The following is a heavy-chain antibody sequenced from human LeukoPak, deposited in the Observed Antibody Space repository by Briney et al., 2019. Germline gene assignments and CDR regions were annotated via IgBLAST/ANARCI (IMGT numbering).Heavy chain of an antibody. Sequence: QPGGSVRLSCAASGFTFSTYGMHWVRQAPGKGLEWVAFIRYDGSNKYYADSVKGRFTISRDNSKNTLYLQMNSLRAEDTAVYYCANRPTVAVAGMGKAFDIWGQGTMVTVSS. D-gene: IGHD6-19*01. CDR1: GFTFSTYG. CDR2: IRYDGSNK. V-gene: IGHV3-30*02. CDR3: ANRPTVAVAGMGKAFDI. J-gene: IGHJ3*02.